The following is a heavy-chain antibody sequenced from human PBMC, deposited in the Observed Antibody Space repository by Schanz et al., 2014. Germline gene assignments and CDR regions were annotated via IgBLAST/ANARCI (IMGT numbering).Heavy chain of an antibody. J-gene: IGHJ4*02. V-gene: IGHV1-2*02. CDR3: ARELRLEYYFDY. CDR2: INPNSGGT. Sequence: QVQLLQSGAEVKKPGASVKVSCKASGYTFTGYYMHWVRQAPGQGLEWMGRINPNSGGTNYAQKLQGRVTMTRDTSISTAYMELSSLRSDDTAVYYCARELRLEYYFDYWGQGTQVTVSS. D-gene: IGHD4-17*01. CDR1: GYTFTGYY.